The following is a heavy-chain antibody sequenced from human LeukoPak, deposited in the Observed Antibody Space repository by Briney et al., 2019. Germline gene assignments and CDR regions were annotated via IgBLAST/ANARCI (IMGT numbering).Heavy chain of an antibody. CDR2: IFYRGNT. D-gene: IGHD3-22*01. CDR3: ASFREDTNGYYPYFDN. CDR1: GGSISRCY. Sequence: PSETLSLTCNVSGGSISRCYWNWIRQPPGKGLEWMGNIFYRGNTNYNPSLQSRLTVSVDTSKNQFSLKLTSVTAADTAVYYCASFREDTNGYYPYFDNWGQGTLVTVSS. V-gene: IGHV4-59*01. J-gene: IGHJ4*02.